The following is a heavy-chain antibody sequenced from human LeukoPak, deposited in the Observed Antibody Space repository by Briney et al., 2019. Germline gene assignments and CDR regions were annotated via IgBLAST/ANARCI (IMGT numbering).Heavy chain of an antibody. J-gene: IGHJ3*02. Sequence: GRSLRLSCAASGFIFSSYGMHWVRQAPGKGLEWVAVISYDGSNKYYADSVKGRFTISRDNSKNTLYLQMNSLRAEDTAVYYCAKDRGRYYDIPTYAFDIWGQGTMVTVSS. CDR3: AKDRGRYYDIPTYAFDI. CDR2: ISYDGSNK. D-gene: IGHD3-9*01. V-gene: IGHV3-30*18. CDR1: GFIFSSYG.